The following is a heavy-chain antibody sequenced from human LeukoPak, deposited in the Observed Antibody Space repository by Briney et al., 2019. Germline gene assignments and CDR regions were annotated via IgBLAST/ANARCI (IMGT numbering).Heavy chain of an antibody. Sequence: SETLSLTCTVSGGSISTYYWSWIRQPPGKGLEWIGYMYYSGSTNYNPSLKSRVTFSVDTSKNQFSLKLTSVTAADTAVYYCARGPRGLLWFGELLSRYYFDYWGQGTLVTVSS. D-gene: IGHD3-10*01. CDR1: GGSISTYY. CDR2: MYYSGST. CDR3: ARGPRGLLWFGELLSRYYFDY. V-gene: IGHV4-59*01. J-gene: IGHJ4*02.